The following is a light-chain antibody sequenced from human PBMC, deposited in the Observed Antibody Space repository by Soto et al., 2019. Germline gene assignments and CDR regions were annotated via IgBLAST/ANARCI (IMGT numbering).Light chain of an antibody. CDR3: QNDYRYPT. V-gene: IGKV1-5*03. CDR1: QSVVIW. CDR2: NAS. J-gene: IGKJ1*01. Sequence: DIVVTQSPCTLAASLGDRVTITCRATQSVVIWLFWYQQQPGGAPKLLMSNASTLKSGGPSRFSGSGSGTEFTLTIRRLQPDDFAFYYCQNDYRYPTFGQGTKVEIK.